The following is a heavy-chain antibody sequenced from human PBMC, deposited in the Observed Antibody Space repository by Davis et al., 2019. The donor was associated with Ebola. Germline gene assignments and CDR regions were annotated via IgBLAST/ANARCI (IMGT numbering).Heavy chain of an antibody. D-gene: IGHD3-10*01. CDR1: GYSFTSYW. J-gene: IGHJ2*01. CDR2: IYPGDSDT. V-gene: IGHV5-51*01. CDR3: ARLYGPGHYLNWYFNL. Sequence: GESLKISCQGSGYSFTSYWIAWVRQMPGKGLEWMGIIYPGDSDTRYSPSFRGQVTISADKSFSTAYLQWNSLQASDTAVYYCARLYGPGHYLNWYFNLWGRGTLVTVSS.